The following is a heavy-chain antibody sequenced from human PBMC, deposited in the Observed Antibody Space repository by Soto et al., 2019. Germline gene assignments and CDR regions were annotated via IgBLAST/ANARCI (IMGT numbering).Heavy chain of an antibody. D-gene: IGHD2-15*01. CDR2: ISGSGGST. Sequence: EVQLLESGGGLVQPGGSLRLSCAASGFTFSSYAMSWVRQAPGKGLEWVSAISGSGGSTYYADSVKGRFTISRDNSKNTLYLQMNSLRAEDTAVYYCAKFWGGSRQVGYYYGMDVWGQGTTVTVSS. V-gene: IGHV3-23*01. J-gene: IGHJ6*02. CDR3: AKFWGGSRQVGYYYGMDV. CDR1: GFTFSSYA.